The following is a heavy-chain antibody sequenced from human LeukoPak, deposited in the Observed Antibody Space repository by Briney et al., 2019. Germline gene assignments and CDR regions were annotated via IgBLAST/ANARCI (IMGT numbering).Heavy chain of an antibody. V-gene: IGHV3-23*01. CDR2: ISGSGDST. Sequence: GGTLRLSCAVFGFTFSSYGMSWVRQAPGKGLEGVSGISGSGDSTYHADSVKGRFTISRDNSKNTLLLQMNSLRAEDTAVYYCAKDVEKYSGSYLGVFDIWGQETMVTVSS. CDR3: AKDVEKYSGSYLGVFDI. J-gene: IGHJ3*02. D-gene: IGHD1-26*01. CDR1: GFTFSSYG.